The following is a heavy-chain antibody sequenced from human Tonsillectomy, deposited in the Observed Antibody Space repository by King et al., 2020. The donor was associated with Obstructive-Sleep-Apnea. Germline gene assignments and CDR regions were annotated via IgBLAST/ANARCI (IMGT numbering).Heavy chain of an antibody. J-gene: IGHJ4*02. D-gene: IGHD4-23*01. CDR1: GFTFDDYA. V-gene: IGHV3-9*01. CDR3: AKDSTSVGQYYFDY. CDR2: ITWNSGRI. Sequence: QLVQSGGGLVQPGRSLRLSCAASGFTFDDYAMHWVRQAPGKGLDWVSSITWNSGRIGYADSWKGRFTISSDNTKNSLYLQMNSLRAEDTALYYCAKDSTSVGQYYFDYWGQGTLVAVSS.